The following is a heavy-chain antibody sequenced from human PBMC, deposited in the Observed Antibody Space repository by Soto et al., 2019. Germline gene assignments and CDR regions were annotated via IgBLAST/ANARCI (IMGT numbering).Heavy chain of an antibody. J-gene: IGHJ4*02. CDR2: IYPGDSDT. D-gene: IGHD3-10*01. CDR3: ARKFAPEFFDS. V-gene: IGHV5-51*01. Sequence: PGESLKISCKGSGYTFSTYWIAWVRQMPGKDLEWMGIIYPGDSDTKYSPAFQGQVTISADKSINTAYLQWISLEASDTAMYYCARKFAPEFFDSWGQGTPVTVSS. CDR1: GYTFSTYW.